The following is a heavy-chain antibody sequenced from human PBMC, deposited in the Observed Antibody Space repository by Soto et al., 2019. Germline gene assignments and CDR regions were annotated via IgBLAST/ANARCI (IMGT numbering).Heavy chain of an antibody. J-gene: IGHJ4*02. CDR2: INHSGST. V-gene: IGHV4-34*01. CDR1: GGSFSGYY. D-gene: IGHD2-15*01. Sequence: SETLSLTCAVYGGSFSGYYWSWIRQPPGKGLEWIGEINHSGSTNYNPSLKSRVTISVDTSKNQFSLKLSSVAAADTAVYYCATRKGSGYCSGGSCAYYFDYWGQGTLVT. CDR3: ATRKGSGYCSGGSCAYYFDY.